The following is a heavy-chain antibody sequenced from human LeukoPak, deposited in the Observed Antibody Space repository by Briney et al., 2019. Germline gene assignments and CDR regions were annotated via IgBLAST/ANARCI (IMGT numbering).Heavy chain of an antibody. D-gene: IGHD2-15*01. J-gene: IGHJ4*02. CDR3: ATTQTFDY. CDR1: GFTFSNYW. CDR2: IKQDGSEK. Sequence: GESLRLSCIASGFTFSNYWMSWVRQAPGKGLEWVANIKQDGSEKYYVDSVKGRFYISRDNAKSSLDLQMNNLRAEDTAVYYCATTQTFDYWGQGTLVTVSS. V-gene: IGHV3-7*03.